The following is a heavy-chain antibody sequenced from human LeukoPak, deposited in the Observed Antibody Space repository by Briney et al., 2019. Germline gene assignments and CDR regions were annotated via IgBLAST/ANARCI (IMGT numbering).Heavy chain of an antibody. CDR3: ATDRERDPSVYYLV. Sequence: PGGSLRLSCAASGFTFSSYWMHWVRQAPGKGLEWVSRINSDGSSTSYADSVKGRFTISRDNSKNTLFLQINSLRAEDSAVYYCATDRERDPSVYYLVGGQGTLITVSS. D-gene: IGHD3-22*01. J-gene: IGHJ4*02. V-gene: IGHV3-74*01. CDR2: INSDGSST. CDR1: GFTFSSYW.